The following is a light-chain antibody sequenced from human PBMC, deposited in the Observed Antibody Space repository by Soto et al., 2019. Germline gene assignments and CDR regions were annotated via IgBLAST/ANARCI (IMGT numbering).Light chain of an antibody. Sequence: DIQMTQSPSSVSASVGDRVTITCRASQGITNWLAWYQQKPGKAPKLLIYAASGLPSGVPSRFSGSGSGTDFTLTISCLQSEDFATYYCQQYYSYPPWTFGQGTKVDIK. CDR1: QGITNW. CDR3: QQYYSYPPWT. J-gene: IGKJ1*01. CDR2: AAS. V-gene: IGKV1-12*01.